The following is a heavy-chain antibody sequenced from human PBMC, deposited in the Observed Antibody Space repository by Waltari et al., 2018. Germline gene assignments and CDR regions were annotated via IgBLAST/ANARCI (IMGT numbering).Heavy chain of an antibody. CDR1: GGSISSSSYY. D-gene: IGHD3-10*01. J-gene: IGHJ4*02. V-gene: IGHV4-39*07. CDR3: ARGARDYVPGNYSRHFDY. Sequence: QLQLQESGPGLVKPSETLSLTCTVSGGSISSSSYYWGWIRQPPGKGLEWIGSIFYSGSTYNTPSHKCRVPISVDTSKNHFSLKVGPVTAAGPPVYYDARGARDYVPGNYSRHFDYWGQGTLVTVSS. CDR2: IFYSGST.